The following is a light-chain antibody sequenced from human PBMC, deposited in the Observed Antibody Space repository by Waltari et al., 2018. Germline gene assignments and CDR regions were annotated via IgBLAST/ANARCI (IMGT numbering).Light chain of an antibody. Sequence: EIVMTQSPATLSVSPGERATLSCRTSQIVSSNLAWYQQKPGQAPKLLIYGTSTRDTGIPARFSGSGSGTEFTLTISSLQSEDFAVYYCQQYNNWPLTFGGGTKVEIK. CDR2: GTS. CDR1: QIVSSN. V-gene: IGKV3-15*01. J-gene: IGKJ4*02. CDR3: QQYNNWPLT.